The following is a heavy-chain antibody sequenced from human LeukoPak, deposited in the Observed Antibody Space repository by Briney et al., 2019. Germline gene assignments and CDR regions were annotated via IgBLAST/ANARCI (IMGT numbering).Heavy chain of an antibody. CDR2: INHSGST. CDR3: ARKGGGQLVNTRRWFDP. J-gene: IGHJ5*02. CDR1: GGSFSGYY. D-gene: IGHD6-13*01. V-gene: IGHV4-34*01. Sequence: PSETLSLTCAVYGGSFSGYYWSWLRQPPGKGLEWIGEINHSGSTKYNPSLKSRVTISVDTSKNQFSLKLNSVTAADTAVYYCARKGGGQLVNTRRWFDPWGQGTLVTVSS.